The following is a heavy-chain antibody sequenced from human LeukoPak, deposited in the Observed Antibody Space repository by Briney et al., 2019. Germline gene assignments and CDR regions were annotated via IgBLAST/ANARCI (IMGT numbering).Heavy chain of an antibody. CDR2: ISAYNGNT. CDR3: ARNLSQPYYDILTGYHYYYYGMDV. Sequence: ASVKVSCKASGYTFTSYGISWVRQAGGQGLEWMGWISAYNGNTNYAQKLQGRVTMTTDTSTSTAYMELRSLRSDDTAVYYCARNLSQPYYDILTGYHYYYYGMDVWGQGTTVTVSS. D-gene: IGHD3-9*01. CDR1: GYTFTSYG. V-gene: IGHV1-18*01. J-gene: IGHJ6*02.